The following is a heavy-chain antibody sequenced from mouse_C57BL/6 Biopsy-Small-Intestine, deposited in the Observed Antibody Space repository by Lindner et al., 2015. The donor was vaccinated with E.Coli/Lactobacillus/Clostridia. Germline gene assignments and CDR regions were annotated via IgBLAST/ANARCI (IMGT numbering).Heavy chain of an antibody. J-gene: IGHJ4*01. CDR3: ATEGGSISSDY. CDR1: GYTFTGYY. Sequence: SVKVSCKASGYTFTGYYMHWVRQAPGQGLEWMGWINPNSGATKYAQKFQDRVTMTRDTSISTAYMALSSLRSDDTAVYYCATEGGSISSDYWGQGTLVSVSS. D-gene: IGHD1-1*01. V-gene: IGHV1-7*01. CDR2: INPNSGAT.